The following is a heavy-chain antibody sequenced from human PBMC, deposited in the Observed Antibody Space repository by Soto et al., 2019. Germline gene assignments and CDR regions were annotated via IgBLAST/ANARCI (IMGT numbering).Heavy chain of an antibody. CDR1: GFSLSTSGVG. V-gene: IGHV2-5*02. CDR2: IYWDDDK. J-gene: IGHJ5*02. Sequence: QITLKESGPTLVKPTQTLTLTCTFSGFSLSTSGVGVGWIRQPPGKALEWLALIYWDDDKRYSPSLKSRLTITKDTSKDQVVLTMTNMDPVETATYSGAPTYYYDSSGYYYVHPWGQGTLVTVSS. CDR3: APTYYYDSSGYYYVHP. D-gene: IGHD3-22*01.